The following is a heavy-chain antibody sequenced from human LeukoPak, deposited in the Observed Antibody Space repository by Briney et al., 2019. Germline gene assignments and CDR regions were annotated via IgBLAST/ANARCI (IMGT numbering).Heavy chain of an antibody. CDR2: IYSGGNI. CDR3: ARGDGYNYFES. Sequence: GGSLRLSCAASGFTFSSFGMNWVRQAPGKGLEWVSVIYSGGNIYYAESVKGRFTISRDNSKNTLYLQMNSLRDEDTAVYYCARGDGYNYFESWGQGTLVTVSS. J-gene: IGHJ4*02. CDR1: GFTFSSFG. D-gene: IGHD5-24*01. V-gene: IGHV3-53*01.